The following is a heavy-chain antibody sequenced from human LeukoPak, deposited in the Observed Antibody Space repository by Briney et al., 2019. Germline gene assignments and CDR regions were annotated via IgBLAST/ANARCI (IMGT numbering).Heavy chain of an antibody. J-gene: IGHJ6*02. D-gene: IGHD6-13*01. Sequence: GASVKVSCKASGGTFSSYAISWVRQAPGQGLEWMGGIIPIFGTANYAQKFQGRVTITADESTNTAYMELSSLRSEDTAVYYCARDRYSSSWYFGMDVWGQGTTVTVSS. V-gene: IGHV1-69*13. CDR1: GGTFSSYA. CDR2: IIPIFGTA. CDR3: ARDRYSSSWYFGMDV.